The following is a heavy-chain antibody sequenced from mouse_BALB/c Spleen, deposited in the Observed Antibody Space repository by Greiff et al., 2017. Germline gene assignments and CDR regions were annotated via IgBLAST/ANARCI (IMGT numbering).Heavy chain of an antibody. CDR1: GYSITSGYY. J-gene: IGHJ3*01. Sequence: EVHLVESGPGLVKPSQSLSLTCSVTGYSITSGYYWNWIRQFPGNKLEWMGYISYDGSNNYNPSLKNRISITRDTSKNQFFLKLNSVTTEDTATYYCAREEYGNYAFAYWGQGTLVTVSA. V-gene: IGHV3-6*02. CDR3: AREEYGNYAFAY. CDR2: ISYDGSN. D-gene: IGHD2-10*02.